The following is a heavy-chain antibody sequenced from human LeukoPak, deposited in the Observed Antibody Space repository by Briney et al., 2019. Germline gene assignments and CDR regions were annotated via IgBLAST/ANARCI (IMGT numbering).Heavy chain of an antibody. CDR1: GFTFSNFW. Sequence: PGGSLRLSCAASGFTFSNFWMYWVRQPPGKGLVWVSRISSDGTNTNYADSVRGRFTISRDNAKNTLYLQMDSLRAEDTAVYYCAREFVDSRGYFDYWGQGTLVTVSS. CDR3: AREFVDSRGYFDY. D-gene: IGHD3-10*01. V-gene: IGHV3-74*01. J-gene: IGHJ4*02. CDR2: ISSDGTNT.